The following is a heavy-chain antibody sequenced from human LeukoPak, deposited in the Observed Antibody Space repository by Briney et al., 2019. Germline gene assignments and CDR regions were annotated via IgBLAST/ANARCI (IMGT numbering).Heavy chain of an antibody. CDR2: ISGGGGST. Sequence: GGSLRLSCAASGFTFSSYAMSWVRQAPGKGLEWVSAISGGGGSTYYADSVKGRFTISRDNAKNSLYLQMNSLRAEDTAVYYCASESAPDSSGYYYENYWGQGTLVTVSS. V-gene: IGHV3-23*01. CDR3: ASESAPDSSGYYYENY. J-gene: IGHJ4*02. D-gene: IGHD3-22*01. CDR1: GFTFSSYA.